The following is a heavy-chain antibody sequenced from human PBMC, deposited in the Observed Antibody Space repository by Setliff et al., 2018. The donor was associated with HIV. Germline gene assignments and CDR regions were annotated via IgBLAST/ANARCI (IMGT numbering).Heavy chain of an antibody. CDR1: GGSFSGYY. V-gene: IGHV4-4*09. CDR2: IYTSGST. D-gene: IGHD3-3*01. Sequence: LSLTCAVYGGSFSGYYWSWIRQSPGKGLEWIGYIYTSGSTNYNPSLKSRVTMSVDTSKNQFSLKLSSVTAADTAVYYCARGVYYNFWSGYYGNWFDPWGQGTLVTVSS. CDR3: ARGVYYNFWSGYYGNWFDP. J-gene: IGHJ5*02.